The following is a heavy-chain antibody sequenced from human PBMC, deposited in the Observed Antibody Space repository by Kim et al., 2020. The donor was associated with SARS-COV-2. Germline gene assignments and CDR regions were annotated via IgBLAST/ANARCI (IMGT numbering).Heavy chain of an antibody. J-gene: IGHJ4*02. D-gene: IGHD6-19*01. Sequence: GGSLRLSCAASGFTFSSYSMNWVRQAPGKGLEWVSSISSSSSYIYYADSVKGRFTISRDNAKNSLYLQMNSLRAEDTAVYYCARAAPQQSRIAVAAVDYWGQGTLVTVSS. CDR1: GFTFSSYS. CDR3: ARAAPQQSRIAVAAVDY. V-gene: IGHV3-21*01. CDR2: ISSSSSYI.